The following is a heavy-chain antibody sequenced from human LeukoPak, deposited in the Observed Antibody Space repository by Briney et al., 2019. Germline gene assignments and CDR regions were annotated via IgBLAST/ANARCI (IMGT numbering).Heavy chain of an antibody. J-gene: IGHJ4*02. CDR3: AKGVDYGVYVGFDS. CDR2: ISASGSTT. Sequence: PGGSLRLSCAASGFSFRSYAMNWVRQAPGKGLEWVAGISASGSTTYYSASVKGRLTISRDNSKDTLFLQINRLRAEDTALYYCAKGVDYGVYVGFDSWGQGTLVTVS. V-gene: IGHV3-23*01. D-gene: IGHD4-17*01. CDR1: GFSFRSYA.